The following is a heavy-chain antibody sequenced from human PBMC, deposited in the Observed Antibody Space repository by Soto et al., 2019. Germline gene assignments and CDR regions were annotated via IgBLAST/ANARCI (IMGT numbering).Heavy chain of an antibody. V-gene: IGHV5-10-1*01. Sequence: PGESLKISCKGSGYSFTSYWISWVRQMPGKGLEWMGRIDPSDSYTNYSPSFQGHVTISADKSISTAYLQWSSLKASDTAMYYCARVIRDPIQLPYYYYGMDVWGQGTTVTVSS. CDR3: ARVIRDPIQLPYYYYGMDV. J-gene: IGHJ6*02. CDR1: GYSFTSYW. D-gene: IGHD2-21*01. CDR2: IDPSDSYT.